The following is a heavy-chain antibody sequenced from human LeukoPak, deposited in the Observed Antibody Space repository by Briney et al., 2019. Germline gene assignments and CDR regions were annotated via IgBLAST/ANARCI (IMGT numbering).Heavy chain of an antibody. V-gene: IGHV4-59*01. Sequence: SETLSLTCAVYGGSFSGNYWSWIRQPPGKGLEWIGYIYYSGSTNYNPSLKSRVTISVDTSKNQFSLKLSSVTAADTAVYYCARGGSCTNGVCYGLPYYYYYGMDVWGQGTTVTVSS. D-gene: IGHD2-8*01. CDR2: IYYSGST. J-gene: IGHJ6*02. CDR3: ARGGSCTNGVCYGLPYYYYYGMDV. CDR1: GGSFSGNY.